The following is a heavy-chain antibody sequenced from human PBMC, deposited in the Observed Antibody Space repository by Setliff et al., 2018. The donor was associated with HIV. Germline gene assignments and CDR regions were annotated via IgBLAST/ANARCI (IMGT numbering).Heavy chain of an antibody. CDR2: TYYRSKWYK. J-gene: IGHJ6*03. CDR3: ARGRDEYGWPTVTLTYYYYYYIDV. D-gene: IGHD4-17*01. CDR1: GDNVSSSTAA. V-gene: IGHV6-1*01. Sequence: SQTLSLTCAISGDNVSSSTAAWNWIRQSPSRGLEWLGRTYYRSKWYKDYAVSVKSRINISADTSKNHFSLQLISVSPEDSAIYYCARGRDEYGWPTVTLTYYYYYYIDVWDNGTTVTVSS.